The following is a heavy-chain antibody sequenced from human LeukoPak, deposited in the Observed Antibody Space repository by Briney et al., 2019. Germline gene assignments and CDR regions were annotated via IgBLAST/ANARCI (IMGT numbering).Heavy chain of an antibody. D-gene: IGHD3-16*02. CDR1: GGSISSGGYY. CDR2: IYYSGST. CDR3: ARGRIMITFGGVIVTPYYFDY. J-gene: IGHJ4*02. V-gene: IGHV4-31*03. Sequence: SQTLSLTCTVSGGSISSGGYYWSWIRQHPGKGLEWIGYIYYSGSTYYNPSLKSRVTISVDTSKNQFSLKLSSVTAADTAVYYCARGRIMITFGGVIVTPYYFDYWGQGTLVTVSS.